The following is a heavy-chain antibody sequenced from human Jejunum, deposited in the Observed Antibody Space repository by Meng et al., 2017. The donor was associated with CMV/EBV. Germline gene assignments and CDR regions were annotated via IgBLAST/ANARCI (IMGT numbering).Heavy chain of an antibody. CDR1: GFSPRTSGEG. Sequence: QTPLKEYGPTPVKPTPTLTLTSSFSGFSPRTSGEGVGWIRQPPGKALEWLALIYRGDDKRYSPSLNSRLTIAKDTSKNEVVLTLTNMGPIDTGTYYCAHFVGGYYPSRPDYWGQGTLVTVSS. CDR2: IYRGDDK. V-gene: IGHV2-5*02. J-gene: IGHJ4*02. CDR3: AHFVGGYYPSRPDY. D-gene: IGHD1-26*01.